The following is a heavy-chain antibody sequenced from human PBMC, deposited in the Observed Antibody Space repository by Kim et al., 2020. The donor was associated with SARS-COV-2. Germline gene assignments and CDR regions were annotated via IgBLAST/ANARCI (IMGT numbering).Heavy chain of an antibody. J-gene: IGHJ4*02. CDR1: GGSFSGYY. CDR3: ARGYGSGRGIFLHFDY. CDR2: INHSGST. D-gene: IGHD3-10*01. Sequence: SETLSLTCAVYGGSFSGYYWSWIRQPPGKGLEWIGEINHSGSTNYNPSLKSRVTISVDTSKNQFSLKLSSVTAADTAVYYCARGYGSGRGIFLHFDYWGQGTLVTVSS. V-gene: IGHV4-34*01.